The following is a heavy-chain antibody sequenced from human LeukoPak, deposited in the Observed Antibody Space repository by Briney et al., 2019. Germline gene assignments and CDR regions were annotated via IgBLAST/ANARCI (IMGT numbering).Heavy chain of an antibody. Sequence: GGSLRLSCEASGFTFTTYSMTWVRQAPGKGLEWVSVIYSGGSTYYADSVKGRFTISRDNSKNTLYLQMNSLRAEDTAVYYCARVNDYDILTGYYSALDYWGQGTLVTVSS. V-gene: IGHV3-66*01. CDR2: IYSGGST. CDR1: GFTFTTYS. CDR3: ARVNDYDILTGYYSALDY. D-gene: IGHD3-9*01. J-gene: IGHJ4*02.